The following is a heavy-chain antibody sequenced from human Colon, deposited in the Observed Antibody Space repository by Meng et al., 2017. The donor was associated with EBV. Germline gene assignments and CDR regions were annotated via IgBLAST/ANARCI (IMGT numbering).Heavy chain of an antibody. J-gene: IGHJ4*02. CDR2: VSTYTGDT. Sequence: QVQLVQSGPEVKKPXASVKVSCKTSGYSFTSYGIGWVRQAPGQGLEWMGWVSTYTGDTTYAQILQGRLTLTTDRSTATAYMELRSLKSDDTAVYYCARGDVLRYSVDWGQGTLVTVSS. V-gene: IGHV1-18*01. D-gene: IGHD3-9*01. CDR1: GYSFTSYG. CDR3: ARGDVLRYSVD.